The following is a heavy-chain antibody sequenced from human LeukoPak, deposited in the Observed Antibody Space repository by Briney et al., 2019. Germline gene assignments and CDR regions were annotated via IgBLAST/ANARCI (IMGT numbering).Heavy chain of an antibody. CDR2: ISGDGGNT. D-gene: IGHD6-19*01. V-gene: IGHV3-43*02. Sequence: SGXSLRLSCAASGFTFEDYAMHWARQVPGKGLEWVSFISGDGGNTYYRDYVKGRFTISRDKSKKCLYLKMNSLKTEDTALYSCAKSRLSGWYGDNWFDPWGQGTLVTVSS. CDR1: GFTFEDYA. J-gene: IGHJ5*02. CDR3: AKSRLSGWYGDNWFDP.